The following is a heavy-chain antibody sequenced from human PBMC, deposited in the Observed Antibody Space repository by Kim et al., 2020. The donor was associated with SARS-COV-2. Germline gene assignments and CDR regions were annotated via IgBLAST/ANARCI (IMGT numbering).Heavy chain of an antibody. D-gene: IGHD2-2*01. CDR1: GGSISSSSYY. CDR3: ARHEYLVVVPAAFNWFDP. J-gene: IGHJ5*02. CDR2: IYYSGST. V-gene: IGHV4-39*01. Sequence: SETLSLTCTVSGGSISSSSYYWGWIRQPPGKGLEWIGSIYYSGSTYYNPSLKSRVTISVDTSKNQFSLKLSSVTAADTAVYYCARHEYLVVVPAAFNWFDPWGQGTLVTVSS.